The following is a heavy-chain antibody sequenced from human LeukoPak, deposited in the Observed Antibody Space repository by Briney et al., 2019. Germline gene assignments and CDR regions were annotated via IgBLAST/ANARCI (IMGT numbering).Heavy chain of an antibody. D-gene: IGHD1-26*01. CDR1: GYSFTSYW. J-gene: IGHJ4*02. Sequence: GESLKISCKGSGYSFTSYWIGWVRQMPWKGLEWMGIIYPGDSDTRYSPSFEGQVTISADKSISTAYLQWSSLKASDTAMYYCVRQSGSYYSEIDYWGQGTLVTVSS. CDR2: IYPGDSDT. V-gene: IGHV5-51*01. CDR3: VRQSGSYYSEIDY.